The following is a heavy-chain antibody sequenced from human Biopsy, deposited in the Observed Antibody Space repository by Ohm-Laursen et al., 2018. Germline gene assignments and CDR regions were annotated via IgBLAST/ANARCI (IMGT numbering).Heavy chain of an antibody. Sequence: SDTLSLTCTVSGDSINNYYWSWIRQPAGKGLEWIGRIYTSGSPNYNLSLESRVTMQVDTSKNQFSLNLSSVTAADTAVYYCARGTGRYYVYGAFDIWGQGTVVTVSS. CDR1: GDSINNYY. CDR2: IYTSGSP. V-gene: IGHV4-4*07. J-gene: IGHJ3*02. D-gene: IGHD1-26*01. CDR3: ARGTGRYYVYGAFDI.